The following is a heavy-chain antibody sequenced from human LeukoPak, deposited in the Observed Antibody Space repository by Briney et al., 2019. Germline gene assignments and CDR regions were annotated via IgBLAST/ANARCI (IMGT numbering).Heavy chain of an antibody. CDR1: GGSISSGGYY. D-gene: IGHD5-12*01. Sequence: SETLSLTCTVSGGSISSGGYYWSWVRQHPGKGLEWIGYIYYSGSTYYNPSLKSRVTISVDTSKNQFSLKLSSVTAADTAVYYCARDRGPYSGYDSYYFDYWGQGTLVTVSS. V-gene: IGHV4-31*03. J-gene: IGHJ4*02. CDR2: IYYSGST. CDR3: ARDRGPYSGYDSYYFDY.